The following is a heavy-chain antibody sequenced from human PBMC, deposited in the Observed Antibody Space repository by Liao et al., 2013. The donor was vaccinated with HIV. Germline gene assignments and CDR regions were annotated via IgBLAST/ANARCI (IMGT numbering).Heavy chain of an antibody. CDR2: IYYSGST. V-gene: IGHV4-39*07. J-gene: IGHJ4*02. CDR3: ARESRDYFDY. Sequence: QLQLQESGPGLVKPSETLSLTCTVSGGSISSSSYYGGWIRQPPGKGLEWIGSIYYSGSTYYNPSLKSRVTISVDTSKNQFSLKLSSVTAADTAVYYCARESRDYFDYWGQGTLVTVSS. CDR1: GGSISSSSYY.